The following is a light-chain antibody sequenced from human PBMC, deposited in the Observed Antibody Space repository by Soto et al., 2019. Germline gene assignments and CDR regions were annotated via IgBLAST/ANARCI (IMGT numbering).Light chain of an antibody. CDR1: SSNIGAVYD. CDR2: GTH. J-gene: IGLJ1*01. Sequence: QSVLTQPPSVSGAPGQTVTISCTGSSSNIGAVYDVHWYQQLPGTAPKLLIYGTHNRPSGVPDRFSASKSGTSASLAITGLQAEDEADYYGQSYDSSTKVVGTGTKVNVL. CDR3: QSYDSSTKV. V-gene: IGLV1-40*01.